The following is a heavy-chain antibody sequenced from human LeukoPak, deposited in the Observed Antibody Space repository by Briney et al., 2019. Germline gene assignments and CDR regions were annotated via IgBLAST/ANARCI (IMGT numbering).Heavy chain of an antibody. J-gene: IGHJ3*02. V-gene: IGHV3-9*01. Sequence: GGSLRLSCAASGFTFSSYAMHWVRQAPGKGLEWVSGISWNSGSIGYADSVKGRFTISRDNAKNSLYLQMNSLRAEDTALYYCAKDMVWLAGSAFDIWGQGTMVTVTS. CDR2: ISWNSGSI. CDR1: GFTFSSYA. CDR3: AKDMVWLAGSAFDI. D-gene: IGHD6-19*01.